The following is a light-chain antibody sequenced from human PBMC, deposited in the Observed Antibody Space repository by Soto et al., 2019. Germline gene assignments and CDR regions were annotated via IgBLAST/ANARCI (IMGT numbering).Light chain of an antibody. CDR1: QSVSSSY. CDR2: AAS. J-gene: IGKJ4*01. CDR3: HQYDSSPLT. V-gene: IGKV3-20*01. Sequence: EIVLTQSPGTLSLSPGERATLSCRASQSVSSSYLALYQQKPGQAPRLLIYAASSRATGIPDRFSGSGSGTDFTLTISRLEPEDFAVYYCHQYDSSPLTFGGGTKVEIK.